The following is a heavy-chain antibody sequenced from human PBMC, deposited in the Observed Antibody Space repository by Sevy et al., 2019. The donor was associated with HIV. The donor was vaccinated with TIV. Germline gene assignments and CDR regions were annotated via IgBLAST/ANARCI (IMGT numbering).Heavy chain of an antibody. D-gene: IGHD6-19*01. CDR1: GFIFSRYA. V-gene: IGHV3-30-3*01. Sequence: GGSLRLSCAVSGFIFSRYAMHWVRQAPGKGLEWVASISYDGSNKYYADSVKGRFTISRDNSKNTLYLQMNSLRTEDTAVYYCARGQIAVADIRCLEHWGQGTLVTVSS. CDR3: ARGQIAVADIRCLEH. CDR2: ISYDGSNK. J-gene: IGHJ1*01.